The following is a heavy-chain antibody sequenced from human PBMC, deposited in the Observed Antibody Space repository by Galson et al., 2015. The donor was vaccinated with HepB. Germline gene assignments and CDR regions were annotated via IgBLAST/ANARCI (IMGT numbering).Heavy chain of an antibody. Sequence: SLRLSCAASGFTFSSYWMSWVRQAPGKGLEWVANIKQDGSEKYYVDSVKGRFTISRDNAKNSLHLQMNSLRAEDTAVYYCARDQYYYDSSGPAGDYWGQGTLVTVSS. CDR1: GFTFSSYW. CDR3: ARDQYYYDSSGPAGDY. J-gene: IGHJ4*02. CDR2: IKQDGSEK. V-gene: IGHV3-7*01. D-gene: IGHD3-22*01.